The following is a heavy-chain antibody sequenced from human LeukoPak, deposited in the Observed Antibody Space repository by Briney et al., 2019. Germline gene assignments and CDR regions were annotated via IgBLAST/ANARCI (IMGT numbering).Heavy chain of an antibody. CDR3: ARGYQGKSWFDP. CDR2: IYTSGST. V-gene: IGHV4-61*02. Sequence: SETLSLTCTVSRGSISSDNYYWSWIRQPAGKGLEWIWRIYTSGSTNYNPSLKSRVTISVDTSKNQFSLKLSSVTAADTAVYYCARGYQGKSWFDPWGQGTLVTVSS. D-gene: IGHD2-2*01. CDR1: RGSISSDNYY. J-gene: IGHJ5*02.